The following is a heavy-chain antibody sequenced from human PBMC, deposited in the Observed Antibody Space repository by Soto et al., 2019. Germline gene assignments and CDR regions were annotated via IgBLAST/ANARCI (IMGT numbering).Heavy chain of an antibody. J-gene: IGHJ6*03. CDR3: ASGRYCSSTSCMDV. D-gene: IGHD2-2*01. CDR1: GFTVSSNY. Sequence: PGGSLRLSCAASGFTVSSNYMSWVRQAPGKGLEWVSVIYSGGSTYYADSVKGRFTISRDNSKNTLYLQMNSLRAEDTAVYYCASGRYCSSTSCMDVWGKGTTVTVSS. CDR2: IYSGGST. V-gene: IGHV3-66*01.